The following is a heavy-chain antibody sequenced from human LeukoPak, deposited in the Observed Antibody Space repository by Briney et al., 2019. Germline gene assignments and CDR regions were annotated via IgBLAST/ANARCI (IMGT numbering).Heavy chain of an antibody. D-gene: IGHD3-22*01. J-gene: IGHJ4*02. CDR1: GFTFDDYA. CDR2: ISWNSGSI. Sequence: PGGSLRLSCAASGFTFDDYAMHWVRQAPGKGLERVSGISWNSGSIGYADSVKGRFTISRDNAKNSLYLQMNSLRAEDTALYYCAKDFQYYDSSGYLDYWRQGTLVTVSS. V-gene: IGHV3-9*01. CDR3: AKDFQYYDSSGYLDY.